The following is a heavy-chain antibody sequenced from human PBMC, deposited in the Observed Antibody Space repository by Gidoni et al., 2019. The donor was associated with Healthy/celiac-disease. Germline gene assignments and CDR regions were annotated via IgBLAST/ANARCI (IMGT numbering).Heavy chain of an antibody. J-gene: IGHJ4*02. V-gene: IGHV5-10-1*03. D-gene: IGHD3-22*01. CDR3: ARGSYYYDSSGYYFDY. Sequence: EVQLVKSGAEVKKPGESLRISCKGSGYSFTSYWISWVRQMPGKGLEWMGRIDPSDSYTNYSPSFQGHVTISADKSISTAYLQWSSLKASDTAMYYCARGSYYYDSSGYYFDYWGQGTLVTVSS. CDR1: GYSFTSYW. CDR2: IDPSDSYT.